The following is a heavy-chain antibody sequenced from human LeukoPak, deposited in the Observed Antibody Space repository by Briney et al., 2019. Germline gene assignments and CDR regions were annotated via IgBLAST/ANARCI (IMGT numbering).Heavy chain of an antibody. CDR1: GSTFSNAW. CDR3: TTVFGVVTAENPFDY. Sequence: GGSLRPSCAASGSTFSNAWMSWVRQAPGKGLEWVGRIKSKTDGGTTDYAAPVKGRFTISRDDSKNTLYLQMNSLKTEDTAVYYCTTVFGVVTAENPFDYWGQGTLVTVSS. J-gene: IGHJ4*02. CDR2: IKSKTDGGTT. D-gene: IGHD2-21*02. V-gene: IGHV3-15*01.